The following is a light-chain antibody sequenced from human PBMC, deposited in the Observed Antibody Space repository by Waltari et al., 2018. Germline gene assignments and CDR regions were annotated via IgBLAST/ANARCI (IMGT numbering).Light chain of an antibody. J-gene: IGLJ3*02. CDR1: TTDLGSYNY. Sequence: SALTQPRSVSGSPGQSVTIPCPGTTTDLGSYNYVSWYQQHPGKAPKLIILDVTKRPSGVPDRLSGSKSGNTASLTISGLRAEDEAEYYCCSYAGSYTWVFGGGTKLTVV. V-gene: IGLV2-11*01. CDR2: DVT. CDR3: CSYAGSYTWV.